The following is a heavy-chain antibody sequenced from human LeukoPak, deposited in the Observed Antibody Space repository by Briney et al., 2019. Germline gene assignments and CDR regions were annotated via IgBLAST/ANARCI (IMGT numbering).Heavy chain of an antibody. CDR3: ARATLSGSTTVTTLDWYFDL. CDR2: INHSGST. D-gene: IGHD4-17*01. CDR1: GGSFSGYY. V-gene: IGHV4-34*01. J-gene: IGHJ2*01. Sequence: SETLSLTCAVYGGSFSGYYWSWIRQPPGKGLEWIGEINHSGSTNYNPSLKSRVTISVDTSKNQFSLKLSSVTAADTAVYYCARATLSGSTTVTTLDWYFDLWGRGTLVTVSS.